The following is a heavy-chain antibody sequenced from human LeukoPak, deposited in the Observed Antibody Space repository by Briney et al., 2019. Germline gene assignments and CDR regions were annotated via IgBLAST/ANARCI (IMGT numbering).Heavy chain of an antibody. J-gene: IGHJ3*02. CDR3: ARHPWWLIAFDI. CDR1: GYSISSSNW. D-gene: IGHD2-15*01. V-gene: IGHV4-28*01. CDR2: INHSGST. Sequence: PSDTLSLTCAVSGYSISSSNWWGWIRQPPGKGLEWIGEINHSGSTNYNPSLKSRVTISVDTSKNQFSLKLSSVTAADTAVYYCARHPWWLIAFDIWGQGTMVTVSS.